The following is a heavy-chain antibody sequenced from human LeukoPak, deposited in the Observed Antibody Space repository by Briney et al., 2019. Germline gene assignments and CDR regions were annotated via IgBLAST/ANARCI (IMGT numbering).Heavy chain of an antibody. CDR1: GFTFSSYE. CDR2: ISSSGSTI. V-gene: IGHV3-48*03. J-gene: IGHJ3*02. Sequence: GGSLRLSCAASGFTFSSYETNWVRQAPGKGLEWVSYISSSGSTIYYADSVKGRFTISRDNAKNSLYLQMNSLRAEDTAVYYCARDGLELWFGELLSDAFDIWGQGTMVTVSS. CDR3: ARDGLELWFGELLSDAFDI. D-gene: IGHD3-10*01.